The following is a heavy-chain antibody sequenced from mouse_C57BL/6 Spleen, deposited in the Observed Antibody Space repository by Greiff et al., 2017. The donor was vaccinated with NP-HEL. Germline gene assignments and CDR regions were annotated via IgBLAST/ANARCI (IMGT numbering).Heavy chain of an antibody. Sequence: LQQSEGGLVQPGSSMKLSCTASGFTFSDYYMAWVRQVPEKGLEWVANINYDGSSTYYLDSLKSRFIISRDNAKNILYLQMSSLKSEDTATYYGARGDYYGSSYPYYFDYWGQGTTLTVSS. D-gene: IGHD1-1*01. J-gene: IGHJ2*01. CDR3: ARGDYYGSSYPYYFDY. CDR1: GFTFSDYY. V-gene: IGHV5-16*01. CDR2: INYDGSST.